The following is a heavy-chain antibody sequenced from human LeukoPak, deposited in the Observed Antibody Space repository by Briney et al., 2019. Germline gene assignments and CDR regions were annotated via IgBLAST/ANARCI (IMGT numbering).Heavy chain of an antibody. J-gene: IGHJ4*02. D-gene: IGHD5-12*01. CDR2: ISAYNGNT. CDR3: ARVSGQSGYDPKYFDY. V-gene: IGHV1-18*01. Sequence: ASVKVSCKASGCTFTSYGISWVRQAPGQGLEWMGWISAYNGNTNYAQKLQGRVTMTTDTSTSTAYMELRSLRSDDTAVYYCARVSGQSGYDPKYFDYWGQGTLVTVSS. CDR1: GCTFTSYG.